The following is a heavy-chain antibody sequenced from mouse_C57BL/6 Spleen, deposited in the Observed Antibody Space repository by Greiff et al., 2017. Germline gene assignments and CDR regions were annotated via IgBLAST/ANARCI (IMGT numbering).Heavy chain of an antibody. CDR3: AKRPPASNYGGFAY. CDR2: ISDGGSYT. CDR1: GFTFSSYA. Sequence: DVKLVESGGGLVKPGGSLKLSCAASGFTFSSYAMSWVRQTPEKRLEWVATISDGGSYTYYPDNVKGRFTISRDNAKNNLYLQMSHLKSEDTAMYYCAKRPPASNYGGFAYWGQGTLVTVSA. D-gene: IGHD2-5*01. J-gene: IGHJ3*01. V-gene: IGHV5-4*03.